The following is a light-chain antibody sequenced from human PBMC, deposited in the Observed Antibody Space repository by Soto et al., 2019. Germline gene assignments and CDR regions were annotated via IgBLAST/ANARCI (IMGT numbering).Light chain of an antibody. CDR2: GAS. CDR3: QQYGSSPRT. V-gene: IGKV3-20*01. Sequence: EIVLTQSPDTLSLSPGERATLSCRASQSIRSERLAWYQQKPGQAPTLLIYGASIRAAGIPDRFSGSGSGTDFTLTIRRLEPEDFAVYYCQQYGSSPRTFGQGTKVDI. CDR1: QSIRSER. J-gene: IGKJ1*01.